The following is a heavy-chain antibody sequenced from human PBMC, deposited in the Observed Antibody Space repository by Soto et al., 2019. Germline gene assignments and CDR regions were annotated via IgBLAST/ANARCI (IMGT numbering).Heavy chain of an antibody. CDR1: GGSISSDDFY. Sequence: QVQLQESGPGLVKPSQTLSLICSVSGGSISSDDFYWSWIRQSPGRGLEWIGFIFYSGNTYYNPSLNSRASISVDTSKNQFSLNLSSVTAADTAMYYCVREATQISPNGYIMAAGRFDYWGQGALVTVSS. D-gene: IGHD6-13*01. J-gene: IGHJ4*02. CDR3: VREATQISPNGYIMAAGRFDY. V-gene: IGHV4-30-4*01. CDR2: IFYSGNT.